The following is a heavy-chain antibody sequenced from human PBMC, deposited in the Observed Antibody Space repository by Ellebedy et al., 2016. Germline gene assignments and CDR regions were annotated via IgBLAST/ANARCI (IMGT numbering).Heavy chain of an antibody. D-gene: IGHD6-19*01. CDR1: GFIFRTYA. V-gene: IGHV3-23*01. Sequence: GGSLRLSCAVFGFIFRTYAMTWVRQAPGKGLEWVSGITPSGVDTYYADSVKGRFTISRDNSKNTLYLQMNSLRVDDTAVYYCAKGQSIYSSGWDYWGQGTLVTVSS. CDR2: ITPSGVDT. J-gene: IGHJ4*02. CDR3: AKGQSIYSSGWDY.